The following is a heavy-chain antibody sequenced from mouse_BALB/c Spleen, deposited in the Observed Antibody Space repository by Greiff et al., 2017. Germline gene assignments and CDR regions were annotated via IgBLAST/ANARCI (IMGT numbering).Heavy chain of an antibody. CDR2: IWAGGST. CDR1: GFSLTSYG. V-gene: IGHV2-9*02. CDR3: AREKGYYYAMDY. Sequence: VKLMESGPGLVAPSQSLSITCTVSGFSLTSYGVHWVRQPPGKGLEWLGVIWAGGSTNYNSALMSRLSISKDNSKSQVFLKMNSLQTDDTAMYYCAREKGYYYAMDYWGQGTSVTVSS. J-gene: IGHJ4*01.